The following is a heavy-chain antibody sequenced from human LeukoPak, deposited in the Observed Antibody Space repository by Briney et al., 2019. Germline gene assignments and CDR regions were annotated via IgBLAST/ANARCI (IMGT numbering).Heavy chain of an antibody. CDR3: ARKYYDSSGYNWFDP. V-gene: IGHV1-8*03. J-gene: IGHJ5*02. CDR2: MNPNSGNT. CDR1: GYTFTSYD. D-gene: IGHD3-22*01. Sequence: ASVKVSCKASGYTFTSYDINWVRQATGQGLEWMGWMNPNSGNTGYAQKFQGRVTITRNTSISTAYMELSSLRSEDTAVYYCARKYYDSSGYNWFDPWGQGTLVTVSS.